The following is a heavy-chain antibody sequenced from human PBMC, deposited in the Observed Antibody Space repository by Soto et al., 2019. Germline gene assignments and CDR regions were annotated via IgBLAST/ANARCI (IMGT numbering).Heavy chain of an antibody. CDR2: IIPILGIA. V-gene: IGHV1-69*02. D-gene: IGHD6-13*01. CDR1: GGTFSSYT. Sequence: VKVSCKASGGTFSSYTISWVRQAPGQGLEWMGRIIPILGIANYAQKFQGRVTITADKSTSTAYMELSSLRSEDTAVYYCARGQMYSSTSFDPWGQGTLVTVAS. CDR3: ARGQMYSSTSFDP. J-gene: IGHJ5*02.